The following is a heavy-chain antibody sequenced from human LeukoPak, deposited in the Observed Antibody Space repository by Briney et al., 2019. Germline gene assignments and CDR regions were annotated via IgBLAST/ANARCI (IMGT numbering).Heavy chain of an antibody. CDR1: GYTLTELS. CDR3: ATEGRELRFLEWSPHKNGMDV. J-gene: IGHJ6*02. D-gene: IGHD3-3*01. V-gene: IGHV1-24*01. CDR2: FDPEDGET. Sequence: ASVKVSCKVSGYTLTELSMHWVRQAPGKGLEWIGGFDPEDGETIYAQKFQGRVTMTEDTSTDTAYMELSSLRSEDTAVYYCATEGRELRFLEWSPHKNGMDVWGQGTTVTVSS.